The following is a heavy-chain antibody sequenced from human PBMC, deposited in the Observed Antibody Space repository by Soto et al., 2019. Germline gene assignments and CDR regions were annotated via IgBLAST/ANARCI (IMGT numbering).Heavy chain of an antibody. J-gene: IGHJ4*02. D-gene: IGHD3-10*01. Sequence: SETLSLTCTVSGGSISSGDHYWSWIRQPPGKGLEWIGYIYYSGSTYYNPSLKSRVTISVDTSKNQFSLKLSSVTAADTAVYYCAGVRGINVFDYWGQGTLVTVSS. CDR3: AGVRGINVFDY. CDR2: IYYSGST. V-gene: IGHV4-30-4*01. CDR1: GGSISSGDHY.